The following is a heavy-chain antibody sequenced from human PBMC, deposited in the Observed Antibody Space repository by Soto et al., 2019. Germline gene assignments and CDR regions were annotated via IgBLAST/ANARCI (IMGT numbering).Heavy chain of an antibody. J-gene: IGHJ4*02. CDR3: ARGHRVYSGGWYGGYLGDYFDY. Sequence: QVQLVESGGGVVQPGRSLRLSCAASGFTFSSYGMHWVRQAPGKGLEWVAVISYDGSNKYYADSVKGRFTISRDNSKNTRYLQRNSRRAEDTAVYYWARGHRVYSGGWYGGYLGDYFDYCGQGTLVTVSS. V-gene: IGHV3-30*03. D-gene: IGHD6-13*01. CDR1: GFTFSSYG. CDR2: ISYDGSNK.